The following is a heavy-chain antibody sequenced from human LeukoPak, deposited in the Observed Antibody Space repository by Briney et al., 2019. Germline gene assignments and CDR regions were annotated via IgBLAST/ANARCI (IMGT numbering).Heavy chain of an antibody. V-gene: IGHV4-30-4*01. D-gene: IGHD2-2*01. J-gene: IGHJ3*02. CDR2: IYYSGST. Sequence: PSETLSLTCTVSGGSISSGDYYWSWIRQPPGKGLEWIGYIYYSGSTYYNPSLKSRVTISVDTSKNQFSLKPSSVTAADTAVYYCARVGCSSTSRYSDAFDIWGQGTMVTVSS. CDR1: GGSISSGDYY. CDR3: ARVGCSSTSRYSDAFDI.